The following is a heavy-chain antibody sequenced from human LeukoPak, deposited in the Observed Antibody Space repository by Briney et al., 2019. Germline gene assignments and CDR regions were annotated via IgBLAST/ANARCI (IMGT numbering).Heavy chain of an antibody. V-gene: IGHV4-61*02. CDR3: ARASYCSSTSCYYEGAFDI. Sequence: SETLSLTCTVSGGSISSGSYYWSWIRQPAGKGLEWIGRIYTSGSTTYNPSLKSRVTISVDTSKNQFSLKLSSVTAADTAVYYCARASYCSSTSCYYEGAFDIWGQGTMVTVSS. CDR2: IYTSGST. CDR1: GGSISSGSYY. D-gene: IGHD2-2*01. J-gene: IGHJ3*02.